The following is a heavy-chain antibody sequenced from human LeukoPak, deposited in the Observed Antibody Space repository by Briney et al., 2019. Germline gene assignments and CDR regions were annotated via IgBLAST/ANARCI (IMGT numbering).Heavy chain of an antibody. V-gene: IGHV4-4*07. Sequence: PSETLSLTCTVSGASLSTYYWSWIRQPAGKGVEWIGRLHPSGTTNYSPSLESRVTMSVDTSKNQFSLKLTAVTAAGTAVYYCARDRGQVAAFDYWGQGILVTVSS. CDR3: ARDRGQVAAFDY. J-gene: IGHJ4*02. CDR2: LHPSGTT. D-gene: IGHD6-19*01. CDR1: GASLSTYY.